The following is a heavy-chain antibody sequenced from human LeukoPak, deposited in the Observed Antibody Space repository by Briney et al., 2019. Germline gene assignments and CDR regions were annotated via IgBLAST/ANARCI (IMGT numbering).Heavy chain of an antibody. V-gene: IGHV1-69*05. CDR2: IIPIYGTA. J-gene: IGHJ6*03. Sequence: GSSVKVSCRASGGSFSSYAISWVRQGPGQGLGWVGRIIPIYGTANYAQKSQGRVTITTDEYTSTAYMEQSSLRSEDTAVYCCARAKPGYYYYYMDVWGKGTTVTVSS. CDR1: GGSFSSYA. CDR3: ARAKPGYYYYYMDV.